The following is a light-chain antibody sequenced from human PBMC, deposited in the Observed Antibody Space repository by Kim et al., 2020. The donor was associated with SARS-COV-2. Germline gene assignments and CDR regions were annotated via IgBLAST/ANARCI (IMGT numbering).Light chain of an antibody. CDR1: NIGSKS. J-gene: IGLJ2*01. CDR3: QVWDSSSDHPVV. Sequence: SYELTQPPSVSVAPGKTARITCGGNNIGSKSVHWYQQKPGQAPVLVIYYDSDRPSVIPERFSGSNSGNTATLTISRVEAGDEADYYCQVWDSSSDHPVVFGGGTKLTVL. CDR2: YDS. V-gene: IGLV3-21*04.